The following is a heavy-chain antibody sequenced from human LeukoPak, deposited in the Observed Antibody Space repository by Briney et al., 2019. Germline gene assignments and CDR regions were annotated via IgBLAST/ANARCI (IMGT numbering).Heavy chain of an antibody. D-gene: IGHD1-26*01. CDR3: ARVPRGSFCFDY. V-gene: IGHV1-2*02. CDR2: INPNSGGT. Sequence: ASVKVSCKASGYTFTGYYMHWVRQAPGQGLVWMGWINPNSGGTNYAQKFQGRVTMTRDTSISTAYMELSRLRSDDTAVYYCARVPRGSFCFDYWGQGTLVTVSS. CDR1: GYTFTGYY. J-gene: IGHJ4*02.